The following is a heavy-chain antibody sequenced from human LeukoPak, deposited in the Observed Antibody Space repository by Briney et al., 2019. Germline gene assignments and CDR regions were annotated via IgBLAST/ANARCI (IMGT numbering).Heavy chain of an antibody. CDR2: IYHSGST. D-gene: IGHD6-6*01. V-gene: IGHV4-38-2*02. Sequence: SETLSLTCAVSGYSISSGYYWGWIRQPPGKGLEWIGSIYHSGSTYYNPSLKSRVTISVDTSKNQFSLKLSPVTAADTAVYYCAREEYSSSLFYFDYWGQGTLVTISS. J-gene: IGHJ4*02. CDR3: AREEYSSSLFYFDY. CDR1: GYSISSGYY.